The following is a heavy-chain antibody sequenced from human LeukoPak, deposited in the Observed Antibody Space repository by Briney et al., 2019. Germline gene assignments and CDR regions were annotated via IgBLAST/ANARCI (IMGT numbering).Heavy chain of an antibody. CDR2: ISYDGSNK. J-gene: IGHJ3*02. V-gene: IGHV3-30*18. CDR3: ANEGVRGVIPDAFDM. D-gene: IGHD3-10*01. Sequence: GGSLRLSCAASGFTFSSYVMHWVRQAPGKGLEWVAVISYDGSNKNYADSVKGRFTISRDNSKNTLYLQMNSLRPEDTAVYYCANEGVRGVIPDAFDMWGQGTTVTVSS. CDR1: GFTFSSYV.